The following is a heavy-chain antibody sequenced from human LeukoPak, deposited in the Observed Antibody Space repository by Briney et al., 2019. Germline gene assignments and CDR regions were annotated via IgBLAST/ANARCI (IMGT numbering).Heavy chain of an antibody. CDR1: GGSFSGYY. V-gene: IGHV4-34*01. CDR2: INHSGST. D-gene: IGHD3-10*01. CDR3: ARHGYYYGSGSYYRFDY. Sequence: SETLSLTCAVYGGSFSGYYWSWIRQPSGKGLEWIGEINHSGSTNYNPSLKSRVTISVDTSKNQFSLKLSSVTAADTAVYYCARHGYYYGSGSYYRFDYWGQGTLVTVSS. J-gene: IGHJ4*02.